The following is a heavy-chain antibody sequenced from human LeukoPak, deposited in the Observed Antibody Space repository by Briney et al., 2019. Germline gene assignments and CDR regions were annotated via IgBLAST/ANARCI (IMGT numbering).Heavy chain of an antibody. D-gene: IGHD2-15*01. CDR2: ISYDGSTK. CDR3: AKEACGGRCVSDYFDY. CDR1: GFTFSSYG. J-gene: IGHJ4*02. V-gene: IGHV3-30*18. Sequence: PGGSLRLSCAASGFTFSSYGIHWVRQSPGKGLEWVAVISYDGSTKYYVDSVKGRFTVSRDNSKNTLYLQMNSLRAEDTAVYYCAKEACGGRCVSDYFDYWGQGTLVTVSS.